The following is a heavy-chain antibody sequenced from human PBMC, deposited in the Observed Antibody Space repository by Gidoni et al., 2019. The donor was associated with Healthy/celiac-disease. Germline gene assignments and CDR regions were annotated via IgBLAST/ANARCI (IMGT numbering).Heavy chain of an antibody. D-gene: IGHD6-13*01. CDR3: ARGAGGKADY. CDR2: INHSGST. V-gene: IGHV4-34*01. J-gene: IGHJ4*02. CDR1: GGSFSGYY. Sequence: QVQLQQWGAGLLKPSETLSLTCAVYGGSFSGYYWSWIRQPPGKGLEWIGEINHSGSTNYNPSLKSRVTISVDTSKNQFSLKLSSVTAADTAVYYCARGAGGKADYWGQGTLVTVSS.